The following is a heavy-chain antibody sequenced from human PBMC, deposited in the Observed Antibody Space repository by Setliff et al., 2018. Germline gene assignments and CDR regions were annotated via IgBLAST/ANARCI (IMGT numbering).Heavy chain of an antibody. CDR3: ARLGSSSWYNDVFDF. CDR1: GYTFSNYW. Sequence: PGESLKISCTGSGYTFSNYWVGWVRQMPGKGLEWMGVIYAGDSDTRYSPSFQGQVTFSADKSISTAYLQWSTLKASDTAMYYCARLGSSSWYNDVFDFWGPGTMVTVSS. D-gene: IGHD6-13*01. J-gene: IGHJ3*01. V-gene: IGHV5-51*03. CDR2: IYAGDSDT.